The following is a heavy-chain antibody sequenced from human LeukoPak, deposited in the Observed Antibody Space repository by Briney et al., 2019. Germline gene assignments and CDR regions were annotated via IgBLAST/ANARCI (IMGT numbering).Heavy chain of an antibody. CDR1: GYTLTELS. J-gene: IGHJ4*02. CDR2: FDPEDGET. V-gene: IGHV1-24*01. Sequence: GSVKVSCKVSGYTLTELSMHWVRQAPGKGLEWMGGFDPEDGETIYAQKFQGRVTMTEDTSTDTAYMELGSLRSEDTAVYYCATRSAYSSSWVDYWGQGTLVTVSS. CDR3: ATRSAYSSSWVDY. D-gene: IGHD6-13*01.